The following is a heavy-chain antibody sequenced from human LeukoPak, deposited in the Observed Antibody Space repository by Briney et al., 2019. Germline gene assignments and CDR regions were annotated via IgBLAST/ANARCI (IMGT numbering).Heavy chain of an antibody. CDR1: GGSISSGGYY. Sequence: PSETLSLTRTVSGGSISSGGYYWSWIRQHPGKGLEWIGYIYYSGSTYYNPSLKSRVTISVDTSKNQFSLKLSSVTAADTAVYYCARDRRYDSYYFDYWGQGTLVTVSS. J-gene: IGHJ4*02. CDR2: IYYSGST. D-gene: IGHD5-12*01. V-gene: IGHV4-31*03. CDR3: ARDRRYDSYYFDY.